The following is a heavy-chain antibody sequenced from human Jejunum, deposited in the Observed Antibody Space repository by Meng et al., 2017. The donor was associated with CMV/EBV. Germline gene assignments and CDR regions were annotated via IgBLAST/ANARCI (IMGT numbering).Heavy chain of an antibody. CDR1: GTTFSNSL. Sequence: SGTTFSNSLMSWVRQAPGKGLGWVANIMADGSETYYVDSVKGRFTISRDNAKNSLYLQMNSLRAEDTAVYYCAGFLWSGSTYYFDLWGQGALVTVSS. D-gene: IGHD3-3*01. CDR3: AGFLWSGSTYYFDL. V-gene: IGHV3-7*02. CDR2: IMADGSET. J-gene: IGHJ4*02.